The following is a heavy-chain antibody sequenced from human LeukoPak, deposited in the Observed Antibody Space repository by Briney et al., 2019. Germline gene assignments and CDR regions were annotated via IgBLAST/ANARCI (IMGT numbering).Heavy chain of an antibody. D-gene: IGHD4-11*01. CDR2: ISSSSSTI. Sequence: PGGSLRLSCAASGFTFSSYSMNWVRQAPGKGLEWVSYISSSSSTIYYADSVKGRFTISRDNAKNSLYLQMNSLRAEDTAVYYCARDPDDYSNYGRDYWGQGTLVTVSS. V-gene: IGHV3-48*04. CDR1: GFTFSSYS. CDR3: ARDPDDYSNYGRDY. J-gene: IGHJ4*02.